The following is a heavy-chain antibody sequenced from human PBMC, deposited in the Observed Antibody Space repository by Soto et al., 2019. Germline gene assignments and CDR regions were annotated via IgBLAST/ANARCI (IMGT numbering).Heavy chain of an antibody. CDR2: INHSGST. CDR1: GGSVSSGSYY. D-gene: IGHD2-15*01. CDR3: ARGSRNPIVVVVAATPGWFDP. Sequence: SETLSLTCTVSGGSVSSGSYYWSWIRQPPGKGLEWIGYINHSGSTNYNPSLKSRVTISVDTSKNQFSLKLSSVTAADTAVYYCARGSRNPIVVVVAATPGWFDPWGQGTLVTVSS. V-gene: IGHV4-61*01. J-gene: IGHJ5*02.